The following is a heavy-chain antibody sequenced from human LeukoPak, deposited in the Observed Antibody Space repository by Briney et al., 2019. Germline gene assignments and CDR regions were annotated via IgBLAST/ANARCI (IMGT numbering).Heavy chain of an antibody. V-gene: IGHV4-31*03. Sequence: SETLSLTCTVPGGSISSGGYYWSWIRQHPGKGLEWIGYIYYSGSTYYNPSLKSRVTISVDTSKNQFSLKLSSVTAADTAVYYCARLDEATYSDAFDIWGQGTMVTVSS. J-gene: IGHJ3*02. CDR3: ARLDEATYSDAFDI. CDR1: GGSISSGGYY. CDR2: IYYSGST. D-gene: IGHD5-12*01.